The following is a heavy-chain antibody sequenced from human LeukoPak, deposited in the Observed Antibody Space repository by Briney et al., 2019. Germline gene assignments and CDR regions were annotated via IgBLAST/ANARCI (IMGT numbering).Heavy chain of an antibody. J-gene: IGHJ4*02. CDR2: ISGSGGST. V-gene: IGHV3-23*01. D-gene: IGHD4-11*01. CDR3: AKDYSSNGDIAY. CDR1: GFTFSSYT. Sequence: PGGSLRLSCAVSGFTFSSYTMRWVRQAPGKGLEWVSGISGSGGSTSYADSVKGRFTISRDNSKNTLYLQMNSLTAEDTAVYYCAKDYSSNGDIAYWGQGTLVTVSS.